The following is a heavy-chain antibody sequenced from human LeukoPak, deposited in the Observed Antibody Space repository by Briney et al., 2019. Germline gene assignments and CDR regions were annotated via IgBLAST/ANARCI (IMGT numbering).Heavy chain of an antibody. J-gene: IGHJ6*03. D-gene: IGHD3-10*01. Sequence: ASVKVSCKASGYTFTSYDINWVRQATGQGLERMGWMNPNSGNTGYAQKFQGRVTITRNTSISTAYMELSSLRSEDTAVYYCARGRGMVRGVNYYYYMDVWGKGTTVTVSS. CDR3: ARGRGMVRGVNYYYYMDV. CDR1: GYTFTSYD. CDR2: MNPNSGNT. V-gene: IGHV1-8*03.